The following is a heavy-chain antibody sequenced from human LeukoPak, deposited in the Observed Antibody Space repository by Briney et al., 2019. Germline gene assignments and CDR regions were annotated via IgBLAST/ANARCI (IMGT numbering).Heavy chain of an antibody. CDR1: GGSISTYY. V-gene: IGHV4-59*01. J-gene: IGHJ6*02. D-gene: IGHD4-17*01. Sequence: SETLSLTCSVSGGSISTYYWSWIRQLPGKGLEWIGYIYYTGTTNYNPSLRCRVTISVDTSRNQFSLRLSSVTAADTAVYYCARGDPQTTVPEGMDGWGHGTTVIVSS. CDR3: ARGDPQTTVPEGMDG. CDR2: IYYTGTT.